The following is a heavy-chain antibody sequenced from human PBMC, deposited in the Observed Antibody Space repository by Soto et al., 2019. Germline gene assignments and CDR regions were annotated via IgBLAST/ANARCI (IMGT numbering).Heavy chain of an antibody. CDR1: GFTFSNEA. CDR2: ISYDGSKK. D-gene: IGHD3-3*01. J-gene: IGHJ6*02. CDR3: ATDDFWSGNPPFYYYGMDV. Sequence: PGGSLRLSCAASGFTFSNEAMHWVRQAPGKGLEWVAVISYDGSKKYDADSVKGRFTISRDNAKNSLYLQMNSLRDEDTAVYYCATDDFWSGNPPFYYYGMDVWGQGSTVTVSS. V-gene: IGHV3-30*04.